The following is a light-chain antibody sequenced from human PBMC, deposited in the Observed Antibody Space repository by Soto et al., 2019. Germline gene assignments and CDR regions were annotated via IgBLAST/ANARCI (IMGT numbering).Light chain of an antibody. CDR3: QHADSCPLLT. Sequence: DIQMTQSPSSVSSSVGDRVTITCRSSEDISTWLAWYQQKPGKAPKLLIYAASSLSSGVPSRFSGSGSGTDFTLTISSLQPEDFATYYCQHADSCPLLTFGQGTRLDIK. V-gene: IGKV1-12*01. J-gene: IGKJ5*01. CDR2: AAS. CDR1: EDISTW.